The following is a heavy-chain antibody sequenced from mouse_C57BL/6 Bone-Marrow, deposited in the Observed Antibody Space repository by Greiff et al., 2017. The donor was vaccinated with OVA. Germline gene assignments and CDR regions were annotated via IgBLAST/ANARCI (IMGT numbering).Heavy chain of an antibody. D-gene: IGHD1-1*01. V-gene: IGHV1-69*01. CDR3: ARRDYGSAPCFAY. CDR2: IDPSDSYT. CDR1: GYTFTSYW. Sequence: QVQLQQPGAELVMPGASVKLSCKASGYTFTSYWMHWVKQRPGQGLEWIGEIDPSDSYTNYNQKFKGKSTLTVDKSSSTAYMQLSSLTSEDSAVYYCARRDYGSAPCFAYWGQGTLVTVSA. J-gene: IGHJ3*01.